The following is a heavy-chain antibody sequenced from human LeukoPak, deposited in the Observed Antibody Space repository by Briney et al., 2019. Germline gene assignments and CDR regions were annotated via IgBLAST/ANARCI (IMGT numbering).Heavy chain of an antibody. CDR2: IHPSGML. Sequence: SQTLSLTCTVSGASFNSDDQYWNWIRQSPGKGLEWIGSIHPSGMLYNNPSLESRVTMSRDTSKNQFSLNLNSVTAADTAVYFCSRGLDSRTFGYWGQGILVPVSS. J-gene: IGHJ4*02. CDR3: SRGLDSRTFGY. D-gene: IGHD3-22*01. CDR1: GASFNSDDQY. V-gene: IGHV4-31*03.